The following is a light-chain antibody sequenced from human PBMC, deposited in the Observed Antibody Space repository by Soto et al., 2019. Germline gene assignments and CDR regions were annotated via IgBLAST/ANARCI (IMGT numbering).Light chain of an antibody. CDR1: SSNIGAGYD. J-gene: IGLJ7*01. CDR3: QSYDSSLSGAV. V-gene: IGLV1-40*01. Sequence: QSVLTQPPSVSGAPGQRVTISYTGSSSNIGAGYDVHWYQQLPGTAPKLLIYGNSNRPSGVPDRFSGSKSGTSASLAITRLQAEDEADYYCQSYDSSLSGAVFGGGTQLTVL. CDR2: GNS.